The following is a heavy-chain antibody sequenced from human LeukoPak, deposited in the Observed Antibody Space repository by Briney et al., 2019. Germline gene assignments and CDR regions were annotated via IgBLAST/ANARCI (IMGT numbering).Heavy chain of an antibody. J-gene: IGHJ6*02. D-gene: IGHD2-2*01. CDR3: ARDGYSAIGNNYYYYGMDV. CDR2: ISAYNGNT. CDR1: GYTFTSYG. Sequence: ASVKVSCKASGYTFTSYGISWVRQAPGQGLEWMGWISAYNGNTNYAQKLQGRVTMTTDTSTSTAYMELRSLRSDDTAVYYCARDGYSAIGNNYYYYGMDVWGQGTTVTVPS. V-gene: IGHV1-18*01.